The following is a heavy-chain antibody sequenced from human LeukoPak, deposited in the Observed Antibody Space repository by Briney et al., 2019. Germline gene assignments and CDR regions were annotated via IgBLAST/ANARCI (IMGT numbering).Heavy chain of an antibody. Sequence: GGSLRLSCAASGFTFDDYAMHWVRQAPGKGLEWVSLISGDGGSTYYADPVKGRFTISRDNSKNPLYLQMNSLRTEDTALYYCAKAGDSSGYYDFDYWGQGTLVTVSS. CDR2: ISGDGGST. CDR3: AKAGDSSGYYDFDY. CDR1: GFTFDDYA. D-gene: IGHD3-22*01. J-gene: IGHJ4*02. V-gene: IGHV3-43*02.